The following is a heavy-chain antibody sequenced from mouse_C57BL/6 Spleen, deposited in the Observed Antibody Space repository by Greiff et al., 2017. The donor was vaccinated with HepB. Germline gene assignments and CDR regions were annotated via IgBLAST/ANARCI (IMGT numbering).Heavy chain of an antibody. CDR3: AGPLSGAGFAY. D-gene: IGHD3-1*01. J-gene: IGHJ3*01. V-gene: IGHV5-9*01. CDR2: ISGGGGNT. CDR1: GFTFSSYT. Sequence: EVQLVESGGGLVKPGGSLKLSCAASGFTFSSYTMSWVRQTPEKRLEWVATISGGGGNTYYPDSVKGRFTISRDNAKNTLYLQMSSLRSEDTALYDWAGPLSGAGFAYWGQGTLVTVSA.